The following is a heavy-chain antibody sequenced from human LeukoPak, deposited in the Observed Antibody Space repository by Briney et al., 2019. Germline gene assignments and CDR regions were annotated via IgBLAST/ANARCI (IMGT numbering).Heavy chain of an antibody. D-gene: IGHD3-22*01. J-gene: IGHJ4*02. CDR3: TRRNKDDSSGYYYD. CDR1: GGTFSSYA. CDR2: IIPIFGTA. V-gene: IGHV1-69*13. Sequence: ASVKVSCKASGGTFSSYAISWVRQAPGQGLEWMGGIIPIFGTANYAQKFQGRVTITADESTSTACMELSSLRSEDTAVYYCTRRNKDDSSGYYYDWGQGTLVTVSS.